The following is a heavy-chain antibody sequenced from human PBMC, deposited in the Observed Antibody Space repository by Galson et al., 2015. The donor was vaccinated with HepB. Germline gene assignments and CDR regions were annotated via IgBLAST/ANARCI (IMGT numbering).Heavy chain of an antibody. CDR1: GFTFSSYG. CDR2: IWYDGSNK. V-gene: IGHV3-33*08. CDR3: ARQTGTRFIGDAFDI. J-gene: IGHJ3*02. Sequence: SLRLSCAASGFTFSSYGMHWVRQAPGKGLECMAVIWYDGSNKYYADSVKGRFIIFRDNSKNTLYLQMNSLRAEDTAVYYCARQTGTRFIGDAFDIWGQGTMVTVSP. D-gene: IGHD3-10*01.